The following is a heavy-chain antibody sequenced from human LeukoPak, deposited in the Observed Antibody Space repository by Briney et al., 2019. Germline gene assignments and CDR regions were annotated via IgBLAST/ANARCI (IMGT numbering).Heavy chain of an antibody. CDR2: IYTSGST. CDR3: ARVEHSYGYENWFDP. V-gene: IGHV4-4*07. J-gene: IGHJ5*02. D-gene: IGHD5-18*01. Sequence: PSETLSLTCTVSGGSISSYYWSWIRQPAGKGLEWIGRIYTSGSTNYNPSLKSRVTMSVDTSKNQFSLKLSSVTAADTAVYYCARVEHSYGYENWFDPWGQGTLVTVSS. CDR1: GGSISSYY.